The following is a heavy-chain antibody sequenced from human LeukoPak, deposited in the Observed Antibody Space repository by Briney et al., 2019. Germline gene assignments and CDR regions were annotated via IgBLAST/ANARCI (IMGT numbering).Heavy chain of an antibody. CDR2: IYYSGST. Sequence: SETLSLTCTVSGGSISSSSYYWGWIRQPPGKGLEWIGSIYYSGSTYYNPSLKSRVTIAVDTSKNQFSLKLSSVTAADTAVYYCARDALRLWPSFDYWGQGTLVTVSS. CDR1: GGSISSSSYY. CDR3: ARDALRLWPSFDY. V-gene: IGHV4-39*07. J-gene: IGHJ4*02. D-gene: IGHD5-18*01.